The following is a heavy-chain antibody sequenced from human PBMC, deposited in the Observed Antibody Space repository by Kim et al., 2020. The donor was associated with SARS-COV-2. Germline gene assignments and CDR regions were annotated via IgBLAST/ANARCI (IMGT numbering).Heavy chain of an antibody. V-gene: IGHV3-33*01. J-gene: IGHJ4*02. CDR2: IWYDGSNK. D-gene: IGHD3-10*01. CDR3: ARAVGATPFDY. CDR1: GFTFSSYG. Sequence: GGSLRLSCAASGFTFSSYGMHWVRQAPGKGLEWVAVIWYDGSNKYYADSVKGRFTISRDNSKNTLYLQMNSLRAEDTAVYYCARAVGATPFDYWGQGTLVTVSS.